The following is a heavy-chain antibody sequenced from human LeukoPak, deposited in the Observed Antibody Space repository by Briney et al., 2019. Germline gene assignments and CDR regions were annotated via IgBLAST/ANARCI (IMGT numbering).Heavy chain of an antibody. J-gene: IGHJ4*02. CDR2: ISYDGSPK. CDR1: GFSFNRYA. D-gene: IGHD6-13*01. V-gene: IGHV3-30-3*01. Sequence: GGSLRLSCVASGFSFNRYAMHWVRQAPGKGLEWVAVISYDGSPKFHADSVKGRFTISRDNSKNTLSLQMDSLRSDDTAVYYCARHSNIAAAVEFDYWGQGTLVTVSS. CDR3: ARHSNIAAAVEFDY.